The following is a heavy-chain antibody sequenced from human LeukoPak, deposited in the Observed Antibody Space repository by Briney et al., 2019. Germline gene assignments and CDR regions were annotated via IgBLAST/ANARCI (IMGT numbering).Heavy chain of an antibody. V-gene: IGHV1-2*02. CDR3: ARDRYDFWSGYYTPFY. D-gene: IGHD3-3*01. CDR2: INPNSGGT. Sequence: ASVKVSCKASGYTFTGYYMYWVRQAPGQGLEWMGWINPNSGGTNHAQKFQGRVTMTRDTSISTAYMELSRLRSDDTAVYYCARDRYDFWSGYYTPFYWGQGTLVTVSS. CDR1: GYTFTGYY. J-gene: IGHJ4*02.